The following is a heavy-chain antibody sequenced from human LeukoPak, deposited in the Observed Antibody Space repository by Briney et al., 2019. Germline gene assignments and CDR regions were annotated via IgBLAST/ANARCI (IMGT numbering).Heavy chain of an antibody. CDR2: ISYDGSNK. CDR1: GFTFGSYN. J-gene: IGHJ4*02. CDR3: ARGSIVGATYFDY. D-gene: IGHD1-26*01. V-gene: IGHV3-30-3*01. Sequence: GGSLRLSCAASGFTFGSYNMNWVRQAPGKGLEWVAVISYDGSNKYYADSVKGRFTISRDNSKNTLYLQMNSLRAEDTAVYYCARGSIVGATYFDYWGQGTLVTVSS.